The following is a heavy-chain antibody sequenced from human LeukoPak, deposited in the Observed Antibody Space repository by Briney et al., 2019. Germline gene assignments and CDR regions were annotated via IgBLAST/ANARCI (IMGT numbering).Heavy chain of an antibody. J-gene: IGHJ4*02. CDR2: IYYSGST. CDR3: ARTGSGWSKPFDY. V-gene: IGHV4-59*01. D-gene: IGHD6-19*01. Sequence: SETLSLTCTVSGDSISSYYWSWIRQPPGKGLEWIGYIYYSGSTNYNPSLKSRVTISVDTSKNQFSLKLSSLTAADTAVYYCARTGSGWSKPFDYWGQGTLVTVSS. CDR1: GDSISSYY.